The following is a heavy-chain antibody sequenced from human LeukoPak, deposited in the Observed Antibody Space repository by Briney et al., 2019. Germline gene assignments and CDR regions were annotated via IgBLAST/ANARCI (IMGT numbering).Heavy chain of an antibody. CDR2: ISSASGTI. D-gene: IGHD1-26*01. Sequence: GGSLRLSYAASGFTFSTYDMNWVRQAPGKGLEWVSYISSASGTILYADSVKGRFTISRDNAKNSLYLQMNSLRDEDTAVYYCAKSGSYRFDDWGQGALVAVSS. J-gene: IGHJ4*02. V-gene: IGHV3-48*02. CDR1: GFTFSTYD. CDR3: AKSGSYRFDD.